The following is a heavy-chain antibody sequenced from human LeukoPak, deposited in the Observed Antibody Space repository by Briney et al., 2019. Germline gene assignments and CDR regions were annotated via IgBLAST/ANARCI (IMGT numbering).Heavy chain of an antibody. D-gene: IGHD4-17*01. CDR2: IWYDGSNK. CDR3: AREQYGSDDALDM. V-gene: IGHV3-33*01. J-gene: IGHJ3*02. Sequence: GGSLRLSCAASGFTFSNYGMHWVRQAPGKGLEWVAVIWYDGSNKDYADSVKGRFTVSRDNSKNTMDLQMNSLRAEDTAVYYCAREQYGSDDALDMWGQGTMVTAPS. CDR1: GFTFSNYG.